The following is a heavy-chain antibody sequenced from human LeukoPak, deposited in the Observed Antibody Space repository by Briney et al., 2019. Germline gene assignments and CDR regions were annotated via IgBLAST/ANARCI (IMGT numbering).Heavy chain of an antibody. V-gene: IGHV3-21*01. CDR2: ISSSSSYI. CDR1: GFTFSSYS. Sequence: GGSLRLSCAASGFTFSSYSMNWVRQAPGKGLEWVASISSSSSYIYYADSVKGRFTISRDNAKNSLYLQMNSLRAEDTAVYYCARDGSSGAGYWGQGTLVTVSS. J-gene: IGHJ4*02. D-gene: IGHD6-19*01. CDR3: ARDGSSGAGY.